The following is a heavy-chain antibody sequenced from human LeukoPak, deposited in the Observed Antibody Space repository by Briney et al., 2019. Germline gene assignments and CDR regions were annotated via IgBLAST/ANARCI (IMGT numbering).Heavy chain of an antibody. CDR1: GGAISTFY. CDR2: VFYSGST. V-gene: IGHV4-59*01. D-gene: IGHD1-1*01. CDR3: ARAAGRPSYFDF. J-gene: IGHJ4*02. Sequence: PLETLSLTCTVSGGAISTFYWNWVRQAPGKGLEWIGNVFYSGSTNYNPSLKSRVTMSIDTSKNQFSLKLNSVTAADTAVYYCARAAGRPSYFDFWGQGTLVTVSS.